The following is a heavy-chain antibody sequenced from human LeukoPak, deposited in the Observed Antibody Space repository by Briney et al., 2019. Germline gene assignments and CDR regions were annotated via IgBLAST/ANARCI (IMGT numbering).Heavy chain of an antibody. Sequence: ASVKVSCRASGYTFTTYAMNWVRQAPGQGLEWMGWINTNTGNPTYAQGFTGRFVFSLDTSVSTAYLQISSLKAEDTAVYYCARELLITRTWFDPWGQGTLVTVSS. CDR3: ARELLITRTWFDP. V-gene: IGHV7-4-1*02. CDR2: INTNTGNP. D-gene: IGHD3-22*01. J-gene: IGHJ5*02. CDR1: GYTFTTYA.